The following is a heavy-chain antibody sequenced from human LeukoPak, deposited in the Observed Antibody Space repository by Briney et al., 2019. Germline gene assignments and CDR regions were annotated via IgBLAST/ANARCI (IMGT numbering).Heavy chain of an antibody. CDR2: IYHSGST. Sequence: SETLSLTCAVSGGSISSSNWWSWVRQPPGKGLEWIGEIYHSGSTYYNPSLKSRVTISVDTSKNQFSLKLSSVTAADTAVYYCARHMGIAVTHWGQGTLVTVSS. V-gene: IGHV4-4*02. J-gene: IGHJ4*02. CDR3: ARHMGIAVTH. CDR1: GGSISSSNW. D-gene: IGHD6-19*01.